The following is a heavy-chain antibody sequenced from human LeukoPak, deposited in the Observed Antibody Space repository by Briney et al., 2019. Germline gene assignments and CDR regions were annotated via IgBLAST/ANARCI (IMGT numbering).Heavy chain of an antibody. D-gene: IGHD3-3*01. Sequence: ASETLSLTCTVSGGSISSYYWSWIRQPPGKGLEWIGYIYYSGSTNYNPFLKSRVTISVDTSKNQFSLKLSSVTAADTAVYYCARIRFYDFWSGYLSGYFDYWGQGTLVTVSS. J-gene: IGHJ4*02. CDR2: IYYSGST. V-gene: IGHV4-59*12. CDR1: GGSISSYY. CDR3: ARIRFYDFWSGYLSGYFDY.